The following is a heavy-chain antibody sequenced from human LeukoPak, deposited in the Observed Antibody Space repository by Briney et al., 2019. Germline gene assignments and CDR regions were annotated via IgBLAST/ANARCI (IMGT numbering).Heavy chain of an antibody. CDR2: ISSSRSYI. V-gene: IGHV3-21*01. Sequence: PGGSLRLSCAASGFTFSSYSMNWVRQAPGKGLEWVSTISSSRSYIYYADSVKGRFTISRDNAKNSLYLQMNSLRAEDTAVYYCARGATIRISYFDYWGKGTLVTVSS. D-gene: IGHD5-12*01. CDR1: GFTFSSYS. J-gene: IGHJ4*02. CDR3: ARGATIRISYFDY.